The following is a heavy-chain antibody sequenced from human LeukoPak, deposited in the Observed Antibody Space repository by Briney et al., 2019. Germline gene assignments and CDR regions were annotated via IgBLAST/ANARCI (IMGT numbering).Heavy chain of an antibody. V-gene: IGHV1-69*05. Sequence: SVKVSCKASGGTFSSYAISWVRQAPGQGLEWMGRIIPIFGTANCAQKFQGRVTITTDESTSTAYMELSSLRSEDTAVYYCARGPFQQWLVHYWGQGTLVTVSS. J-gene: IGHJ4*02. CDR2: IIPIFGTA. CDR1: GGTFSSYA. D-gene: IGHD6-19*01. CDR3: ARGPFQQWLVHY.